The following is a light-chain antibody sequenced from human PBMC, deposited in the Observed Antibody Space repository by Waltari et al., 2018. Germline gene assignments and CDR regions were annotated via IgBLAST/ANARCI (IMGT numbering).Light chain of an antibody. V-gene: IGKV3-20*01. Sequence: VLTQSPGTLSLSPGERATLSCRASQSVGKYLAWYQQKPGQAPRLLIYDTSTRATGIPDRFSGSGSGTDFSFTISRLEPEDFAVYYCQKYVSLPATFGQGTKVQIK. J-gene: IGKJ1*01. CDR1: QSVGKY. CDR3: QKYVSLPAT. CDR2: DTS.